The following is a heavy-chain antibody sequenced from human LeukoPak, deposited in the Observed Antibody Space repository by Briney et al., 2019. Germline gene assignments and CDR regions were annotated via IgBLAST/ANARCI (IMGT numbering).Heavy chain of an antibody. D-gene: IGHD6-13*01. V-gene: IGHV1-2*02. CDR2: INPNSGGT. Sequence: ASGKVSCKACGYTFPGKYMHWVGQAPGQGLEWMRWINPNSGGTNCAQKFQGRVTMTRDTSISTAYMELSRLRSDDTAVYYCARDRDVASMSSSRGYWGQGTLVTVSS. CDR1: GYTFPGKY. CDR3: ARDRDVASMSSSRGY. J-gene: IGHJ4*02.